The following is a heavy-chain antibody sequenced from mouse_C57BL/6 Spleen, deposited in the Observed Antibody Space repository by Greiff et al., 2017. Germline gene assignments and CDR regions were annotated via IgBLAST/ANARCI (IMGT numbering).Heavy chain of an antibody. Sequence: QVQLQQSGAELVRPGTSVKMSCKASGYTFTNYWIGWAKQRPGHGLEWIGDIYPGGGYTNYNEKFKGKATLTADKSSSTAYMQFSSLTSEDSAIYYCARGGSTPFDYWGQGTTLTVSS. J-gene: IGHJ2*01. D-gene: IGHD1-1*01. CDR3: ARGGSTPFDY. CDR1: GYTFTNYW. CDR2: IYPGGGYT. V-gene: IGHV1-63*01.